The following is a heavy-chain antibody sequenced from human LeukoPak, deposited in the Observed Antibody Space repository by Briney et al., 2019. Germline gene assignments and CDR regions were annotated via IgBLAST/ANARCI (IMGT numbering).Heavy chain of an antibody. Sequence: GGSLRLSCAASGFTFSSYSMNWVRQTPGRGLEWVSSITTSSSYIYYADSVKGRFTISRDNTKNSLFLQMNSLRAEDTAVYYCARGGRFLEWLLSAPYYMDVWGKGTTVTVSS. V-gene: IGHV3-21*01. D-gene: IGHD3-3*01. CDR2: ITTSSSYI. CDR3: ARGGRFLEWLLSAPYYMDV. CDR1: GFTFSSYS. J-gene: IGHJ6*03.